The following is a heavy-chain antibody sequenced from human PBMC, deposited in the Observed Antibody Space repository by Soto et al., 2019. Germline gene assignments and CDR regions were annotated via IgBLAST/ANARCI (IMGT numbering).Heavy chain of an antibody. CDR2: ISAYNGYT. V-gene: IGHV1-18*04. D-gene: IGHD3-10*01. Sequence: QVQLVQSGAEVKEPGASVKVSCKASGYTFTSHSIIWVRRAPGEGLEWVGWISAYNGYTNSAENFQGRVTMTTAASTNTAYMELRSLRSDDTAVYYCARVGYYYGSGSYVFDPWGQGTLVTVSS. CDR1: GYTFTSHS. J-gene: IGHJ5*02. CDR3: ARVGYYYGSGSYVFDP.